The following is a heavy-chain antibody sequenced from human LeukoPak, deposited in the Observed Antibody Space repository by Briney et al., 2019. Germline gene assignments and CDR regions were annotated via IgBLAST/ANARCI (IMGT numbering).Heavy chain of an antibody. D-gene: IGHD6-13*01. Sequence: PGGSLRLSCAASGFSFSTYTMNWVRQAPGKGLDWVSYISSSSSTIYYADSVKGRFTISRDNANNSLYLQMNSLRDEDTAVYYCARARRYRSSWYHDYWGQGSLDTVSS. CDR2: ISSSSSTI. J-gene: IGHJ4*02. CDR3: ARARRYRSSWYHDY. CDR1: GFSFSTYT. V-gene: IGHV3-48*02.